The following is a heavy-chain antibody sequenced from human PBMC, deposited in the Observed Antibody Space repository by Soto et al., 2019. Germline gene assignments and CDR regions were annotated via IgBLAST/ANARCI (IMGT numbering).Heavy chain of an antibody. D-gene: IGHD6-6*01. Sequence: PGGSLRLSCAASGFTFSSYGMHWVRQDPGKGLEWVSAIGTAGDTYYPGSVKGRFTISRENAKNSLYLQMNSLRAEDTAVYYCARVNRERLAARPLNYYGMDVWGQGTTVTAP. CDR1: GFTFSSYG. CDR2: IGTAGDT. V-gene: IGHV3-13*01. J-gene: IGHJ6*02. CDR3: ARVNRERLAARPLNYYGMDV.